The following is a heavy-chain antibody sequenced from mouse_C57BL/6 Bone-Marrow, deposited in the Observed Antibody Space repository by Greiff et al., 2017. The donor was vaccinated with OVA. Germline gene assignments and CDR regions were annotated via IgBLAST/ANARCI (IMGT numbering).Heavy chain of an antibody. Sequence: EVKLVESGGGLVQPGGSLKLSCAASGFTFSDYGMAWVRQAPRKGPEWVAFISNFAYSIYYADTVTGRFTISRENAKNTLYLEMSSLRSEDTAMYYCARQGLRRGAWFAYWGQGTLVTVSA. CDR3: ARQGLRRGAWFAY. CDR2: ISNFAYSI. D-gene: IGHD2-2*01. CDR1: GFTFSDYG. J-gene: IGHJ3*01. V-gene: IGHV5-15*01.